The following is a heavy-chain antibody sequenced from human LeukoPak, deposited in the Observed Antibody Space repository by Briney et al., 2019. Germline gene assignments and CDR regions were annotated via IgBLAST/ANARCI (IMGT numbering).Heavy chain of an antibody. D-gene: IGHD2-8*01. Sequence: GGSLRLSCAASGFTFSSYAMSWVRQAPGKGLEWVSAISGSGGSTYYADSVKGRFTISSDNSKNTLYLQMNSLRAEDTAVYYCAKAVLMVYAIFDYWGQGTLVTVSS. V-gene: IGHV3-23*01. CDR2: ISGSGGST. CDR1: GFTFSSYA. J-gene: IGHJ4*02. CDR3: AKAVLMVYAIFDY.